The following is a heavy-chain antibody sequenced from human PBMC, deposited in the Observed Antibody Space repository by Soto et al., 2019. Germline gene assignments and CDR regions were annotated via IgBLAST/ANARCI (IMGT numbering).Heavy chain of an antibody. Sequence: LRLSCAASGFTFSSYAMSWVRQAPGKGLEWVSSISGSGGGTYYVDSVKGRFTFSRDNSKNTLYLQMNSLRAEDTAVYYCAKFGMATTKRSPPYYIDYWGQGALVTVSS. V-gene: IGHV3-23*01. CDR1: GFTFSSYA. D-gene: IGHD1-1*01. CDR3: AKFGMATTKRSPPYYIDY. J-gene: IGHJ4*02. CDR2: ISGSGGGT.